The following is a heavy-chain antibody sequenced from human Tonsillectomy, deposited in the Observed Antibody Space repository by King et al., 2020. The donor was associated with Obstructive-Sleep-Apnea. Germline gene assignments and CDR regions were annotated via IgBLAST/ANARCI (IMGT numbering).Heavy chain of an antibody. J-gene: IGHJ2*01. CDR1: GFTFSDYV. V-gene: IGHV3-30*04. Sequence: QVQLVESGGGVVQPGRSLRLSCAASGFTFSDYVMHWVRQAPGKGLQWVAVTSYDGTNQHYTDSVKGRFSISRDNSKNTQYLQMNRLRPEDTAVYYCARGARPLNWDFDLWGRGTLVTVSS. CDR2: TSYDGTNQ. CDR3: ARGARPLNWDFDL.